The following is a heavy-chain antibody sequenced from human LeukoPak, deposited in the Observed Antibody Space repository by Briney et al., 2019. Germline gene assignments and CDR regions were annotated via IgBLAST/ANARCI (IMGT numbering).Heavy chain of an antibody. D-gene: IGHD3-22*01. V-gene: IGHV3-7*01. J-gene: IGHJ4*02. CDR1: GFTFSSYW. CDR3: AREGYYDGGYVFDY. CDR2: IKQDGSEK. Sequence: GGSLRLSCAASGFTFSSYWMSWVRQAPGKGLEWVANIKQDGSEKYYVDSVKGRFTISRDNAKNSLYLQMNSLRAEDTAVYYCAREGYYDGGYVFDYWGQGTLVTVSS.